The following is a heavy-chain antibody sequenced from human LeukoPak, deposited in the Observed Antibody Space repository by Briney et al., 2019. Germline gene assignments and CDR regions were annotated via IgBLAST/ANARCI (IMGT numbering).Heavy chain of an antibody. D-gene: IGHD3-22*01. J-gene: IGHJ3*02. CDR1: GGSISSYY. CDR2: IYYSGST. Sequence: SETLSLTCTVSGGSISSYYWRWIRQPPGKGLEWIGYIYYSGSTNYNPSLKSRVTISVDTSKNQFSLKLSSVTAADTAVYYCARDRRQRDYYDSSGYYHDAFDIWGQGTMVTVSS. V-gene: IGHV4-59*01. CDR3: ARDRRQRDYYDSSGYYHDAFDI.